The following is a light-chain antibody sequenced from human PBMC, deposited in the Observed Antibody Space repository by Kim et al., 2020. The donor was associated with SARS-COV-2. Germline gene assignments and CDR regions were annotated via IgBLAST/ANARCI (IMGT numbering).Light chain of an antibody. CDR2: ANS. Sequence: PGQRVSISCTGSSSNIGAGYDVHWYQQLPGTAPKLLIYANSNRPSGVPDRFSGSKSGTSASLAITGLQAEDEADYYCQSYDSSHWVFGGGTKLTVL. V-gene: IGLV1-40*01. CDR1: SSNIGAGYD. CDR3: QSYDSSHWV. J-gene: IGLJ3*02.